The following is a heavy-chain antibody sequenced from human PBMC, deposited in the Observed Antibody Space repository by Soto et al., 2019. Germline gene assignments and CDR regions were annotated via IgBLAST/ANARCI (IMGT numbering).Heavy chain of an antibody. Sequence: PGGSLRLSCAVSGLTVSRTQMSWVRQAPGKGLQWVPVIYSAGSTYYANAVKGRFTISRDISENKIFLELNGLTVDDTAVYYCARARGPEYSSSIFFDYWGRGTVVTVSS. D-gene: IGHD6-6*01. CDR3: ARARGPEYSSSIFFDY. V-gene: IGHV3-53*01. CDR1: GLTVSRTQ. J-gene: IGHJ4*01. CDR2: IYSAGST.